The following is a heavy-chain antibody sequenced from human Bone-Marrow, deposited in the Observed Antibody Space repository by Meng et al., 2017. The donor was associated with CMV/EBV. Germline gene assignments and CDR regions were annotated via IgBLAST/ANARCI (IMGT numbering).Heavy chain of an antibody. CDR3: ARLKTPVEDWLVMDV. CDR1: GASMSRYY. J-gene: IGHJ6*02. Sequence: GSLRLSCTVSGASMSRYYWSWIRQPPGKGLEWIGYIYYSGSTNYNPSLKSRVTISVDTSKNQFSLKLSPVTAADTAVYYCARLKTPVEDWLVMDVWGQGTTVTVSS. D-gene: IGHD6-19*01. CDR2: IYYSGST. V-gene: IGHV4-59*01.